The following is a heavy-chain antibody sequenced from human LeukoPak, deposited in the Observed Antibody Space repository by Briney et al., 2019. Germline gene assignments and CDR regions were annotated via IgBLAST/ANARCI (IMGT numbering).Heavy chain of an antibody. Sequence: GGSLRLSCALPVFSFCSDRMCWGCDALGKGVGRGSGINTDGGSTSYADSVKGRVTISRDNAKNTLYLQMSSLRAEDTAVYYCARGVATIFGSSWYYHYWGQGTLVTVSS. CDR1: VFSFCSDR. D-gene: IGHD5-12*01. V-gene: IGHV3-74*01. CDR2: INTDGGST. J-gene: IGHJ4*02. CDR3: ARGVATIFGSSWYYHY.